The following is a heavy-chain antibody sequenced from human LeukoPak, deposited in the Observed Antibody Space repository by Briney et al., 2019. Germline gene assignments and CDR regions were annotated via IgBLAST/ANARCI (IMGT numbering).Heavy chain of an antibody. CDR2: ISYDGSNK. CDR1: GFTFSSYA. Sequence: GGSLRLSCAASGFTFSSYAMHWVRQAPGKGLEWVAVISYDGSNKYYADSVKGRFTISRDNSKNTLYLQMNSLRAEDTAVYYCAKLLAVTNSYYFNYWGQGTLVTVSS. J-gene: IGHJ4*02. CDR3: AKLLAVTNSYYFNY. D-gene: IGHD6-19*01. V-gene: IGHV3-30-3*01.